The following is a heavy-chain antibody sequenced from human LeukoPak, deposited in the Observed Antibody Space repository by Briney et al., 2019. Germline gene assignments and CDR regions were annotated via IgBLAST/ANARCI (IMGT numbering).Heavy chain of an antibody. CDR2: IYPGDSDT. CDR3: ARYYYDSSGYNYFDY. CDR1: GYSFTSYW. D-gene: IGHD3-22*01. Sequence: GESLKISCKGSGYSFTSYWIGWVRQMPGKGLECMGIIYPGDSDTRYSPSFQGQVTISADKSISTAYLQWSSLKASDTAMYYCARYYYDSSGYNYFDYWGQGTLVTVSS. J-gene: IGHJ4*02. V-gene: IGHV5-51*01.